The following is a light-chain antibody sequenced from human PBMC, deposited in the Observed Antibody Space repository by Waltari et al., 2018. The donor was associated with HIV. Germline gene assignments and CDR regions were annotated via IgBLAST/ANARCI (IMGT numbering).Light chain of an antibody. CDR1: DIDIGIYDY. CDR2: NAN. Sequence: QSALTQPASVSGSPGQSVTISCIGSDIDIGIYDYILWYHHPPNRAPRLVVFNANSRPSGSPFRFAGSKSGNTASLTISGLQADDEGVYYCSSYVTGGSLLFGGGTQVTVL. V-gene: IGLV2-14*01. CDR3: SSYVTGGSLL. J-gene: IGLJ3*02.